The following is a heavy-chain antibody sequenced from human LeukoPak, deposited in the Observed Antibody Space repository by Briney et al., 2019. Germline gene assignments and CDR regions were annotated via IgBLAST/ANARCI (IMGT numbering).Heavy chain of an antibody. D-gene: IGHD6-13*01. CDR1: GFTFIGYA. V-gene: IGHV3-23*01. J-gene: IGHJ4*02. Sequence: GGSLRLSCAASGFTFIGYAMAWVRQAPGKGLEWVSSITITGSSPSYADSVKGRFTVSRDNSKNTLYLQMNSLRAEDTAVYFCAKSSSSWSYYFNYWGQGALVTVSS. CDR3: AKSSSSWSYYFNY. CDR2: ITITGSSP.